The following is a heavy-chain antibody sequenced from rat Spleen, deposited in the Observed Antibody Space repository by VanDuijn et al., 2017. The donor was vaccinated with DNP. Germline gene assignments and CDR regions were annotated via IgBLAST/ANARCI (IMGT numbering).Heavy chain of an antibody. CDR1: GFTFSDYA. CDR2: ISYDGSRT. V-gene: IGHV5-17*01. Sequence: EVQLVESGGGLVQPGRSLKLSCAASGFTFSDYAMAWVRQAPKKGLEWVATISYDGSRTYYRDSVKGRFTISRDNAKSTLYLQMDSLRSEDTATYYCARHESTIAPGAMDAWGQGTSVTVSS. J-gene: IGHJ4*01. CDR3: ARHESTIAPGAMDA. D-gene: IGHD1-2*01.